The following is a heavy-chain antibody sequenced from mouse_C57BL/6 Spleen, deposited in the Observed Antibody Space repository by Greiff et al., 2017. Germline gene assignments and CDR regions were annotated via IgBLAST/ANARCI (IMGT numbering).Heavy chain of an antibody. Sequence: QVQLKQPGAELVKPGASVKMSCKASGYTFTSYWITWVKQRPGQGLEWIGDIYPGSGSTNYNEKFKSKATLTVDTSSSTAYMQLSSLTSEDSAVYYCARSPFITTVGGYYAMDYWGQGTSVTVSS. CDR3: ARSPFITTVGGYYAMDY. CDR1: GYTFTSYW. CDR2: IYPGSGST. V-gene: IGHV1-55*01. J-gene: IGHJ4*01. D-gene: IGHD1-1*01.